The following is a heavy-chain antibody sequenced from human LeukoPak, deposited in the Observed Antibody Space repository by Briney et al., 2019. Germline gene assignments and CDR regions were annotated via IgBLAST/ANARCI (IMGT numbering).Heavy chain of an antibody. CDR3: AREGYDILTGYFNDY. V-gene: IGHV4-34*01. J-gene: IGHJ4*02. CDR2: INHRGST. CDR1: GFTVSSNY. D-gene: IGHD3-9*01. Sequence: GSLRLSCAASGFTVSSNYMSWIRQPPGKGLEWIGEINHRGSTNYNPSLKSRLTISVDTSRNQFSLKLNSVTAADTAVYYCAREGYDILTGYFNDYWGQGTLVTVSS.